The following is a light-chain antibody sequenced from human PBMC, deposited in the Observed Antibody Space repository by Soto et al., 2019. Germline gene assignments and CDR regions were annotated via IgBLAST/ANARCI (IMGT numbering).Light chain of an antibody. CDR1: RSNIGSNS. V-gene: IGLV1-44*01. Sequence: QAVVTQPPSASGTPGQRVIISCSGSRSNIGSNSVNWYQQLPGTAPKLLIYRDNQWPSGVPARFSGSKSGTSASLAISGLQSEDEADYYCSTWDDSLNGPLFGGGTKLTVL. CDR2: RDN. CDR3: STWDDSLNGPL. J-gene: IGLJ2*01.